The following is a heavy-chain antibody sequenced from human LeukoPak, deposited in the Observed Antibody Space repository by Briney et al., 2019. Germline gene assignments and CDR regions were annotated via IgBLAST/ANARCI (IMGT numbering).Heavy chain of an antibody. Sequence: SETLSLTCGVSGGSFSGYYWSWIRQPPGKGLEWIGEINHSGFTNYNPSLKSRLTISVDRSKNEFSLKLSSVTAADTAVYYCARSGTWIQLWSYWGQGTLVTVSS. CDR2: INHSGFT. D-gene: IGHD5-18*01. CDR1: GGSFSGYY. J-gene: IGHJ4*02. CDR3: ARSGTWIQLWSY. V-gene: IGHV4-34*01.